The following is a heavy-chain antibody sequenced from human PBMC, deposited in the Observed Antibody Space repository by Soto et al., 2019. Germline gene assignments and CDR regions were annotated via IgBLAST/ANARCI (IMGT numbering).Heavy chain of an antibody. J-gene: IGHJ4*02. D-gene: IGHD3-3*01. CDR2: IYHSGST. CDR1: GGSISSSNW. V-gene: IGHV4-4*02. Sequence: PSETLSLTCAVSGGSISSSNWWSWVRQPPGKGLEWIGEIYHSGSTNYNPSLKSRVTISVDKSKNQFSLKLSSVTAADTAVYYCARELDFWSGYYRIPLDHSRALDYWGQGTLVTVSS. CDR3: ARELDFWSGYYRIPLDHSRALDY.